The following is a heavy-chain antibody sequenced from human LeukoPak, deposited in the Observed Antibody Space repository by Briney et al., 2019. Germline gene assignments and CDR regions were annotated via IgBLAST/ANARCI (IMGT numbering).Heavy chain of an antibody. Sequence: GGSLRLSCAASGFTFSSYEMNWVRQAPGKGLEWVSTISGSGGRTYYADSVKGRFTISRDDSKNTLYLQMNSLRAEDTALYYCAKDDSGSYYPYYYYMDVWGKGTTVTISS. D-gene: IGHD1-26*01. CDR1: GFTFSSYE. J-gene: IGHJ6*03. CDR2: ISGSGGRT. CDR3: AKDDSGSYYPYYYYMDV. V-gene: IGHV3-23*01.